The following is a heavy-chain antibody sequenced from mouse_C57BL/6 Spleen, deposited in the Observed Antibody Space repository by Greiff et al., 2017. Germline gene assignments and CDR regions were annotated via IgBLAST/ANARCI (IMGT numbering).Heavy chain of an antibody. CDR3: SRGRGYAMDY. J-gene: IGHJ4*01. CDR1: GYTFTSYW. CDR2: IDPSDSYT. D-gene: IGHD3-3*01. Sequence: QVHVKQPGAELVRPGTSVKLSCKASGYTFTSYWMHWVKQRPGQGLEWIGVIDPSDSYTNYNQKFKGKATLTVDTSSSTAYMQRSSLTSEDSAVYYCSRGRGYAMDYWGQGTSGTVSS. V-gene: IGHV1-59*01.